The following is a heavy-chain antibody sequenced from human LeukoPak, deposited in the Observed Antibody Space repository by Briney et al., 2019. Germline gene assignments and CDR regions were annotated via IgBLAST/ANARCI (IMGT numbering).Heavy chain of an antibody. D-gene: IGHD5-12*01. V-gene: IGHV4-31*03. CDR2: IYYSGST. CDR1: GGSISSGGYY. J-gene: IGHJ4*02. CDR3: ARGLPPRWIVATPPDY. Sequence: SETLSLTCTVSGGSISSGGYYWSWIRQHPGKGLEWIGYIYYSGSTYYNPSLKSRVTISVDTSKNQFSLKLSSVTAADTAVYYCARGLPPRWIVATPPDYWGQGTLVTVSS.